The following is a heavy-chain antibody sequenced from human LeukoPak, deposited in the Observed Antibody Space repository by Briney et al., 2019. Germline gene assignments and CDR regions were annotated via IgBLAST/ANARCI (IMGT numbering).Heavy chain of an antibody. CDR2: INHSGST. CDR3: ASGEVGVAGTRSNSDHYYGMDV. J-gene: IGHJ6*02. CDR1: GGSISSGGYY. V-gene: IGHV4-30-2*01. D-gene: IGHD6-19*01. Sequence: SQTLSLTCTVSGGSISSGGYYWSWIRQPPGKGLEWIGEINHSGSTNYNPSLKSRVTISVDTSKNQFSLKLSSVTAADTAVYYCASGEVGVAGTRSNSDHYYGMDVWGQGTTVTVSS.